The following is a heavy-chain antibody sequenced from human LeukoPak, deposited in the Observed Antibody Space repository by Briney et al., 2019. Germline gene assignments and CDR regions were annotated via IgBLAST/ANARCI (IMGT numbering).Heavy chain of an antibody. CDR2: INPSGGST. Sequence: ASVKVSCKAFGYTFTSYYMLWVRQAPGQRLEGMGIINPSGGSTSYAQKFQGRVTMTRDMSTSTVYMELSSLRSEDTAVYYCARVDGPFDYWGHGTLVTVSS. J-gene: IGHJ4*01. V-gene: IGHV1-46*01. CDR1: GYTFTSYY. CDR3: ARVDGPFDY.